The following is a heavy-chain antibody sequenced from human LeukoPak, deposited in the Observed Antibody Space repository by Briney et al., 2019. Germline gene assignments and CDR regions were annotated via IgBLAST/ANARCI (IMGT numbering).Heavy chain of an antibody. CDR3: ARVDCSGGSCPGDDY. CDR1: GGTFSSYA. D-gene: IGHD2-15*01. V-gene: IGHV1-69*06. Sequence: ASVKVSCKAPGGTFSSYAISWVRQAPGQGLEWMGGIIPIFGTANYAQKFQGRVTITADKSTSTAYMELSSLRSEDTAVYYCARVDCSGGSCPGDDYWGQGTLVTVSS. CDR2: IIPIFGTA. J-gene: IGHJ4*02.